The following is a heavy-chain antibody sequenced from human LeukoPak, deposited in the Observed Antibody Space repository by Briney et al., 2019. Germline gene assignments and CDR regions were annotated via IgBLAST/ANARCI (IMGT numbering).Heavy chain of an antibody. D-gene: IGHD2-2*02. V-gene: IGHV4-4*07. CDR1: GGSISSYY. J-gene: IGHJ3*02. Sequence: SETLSLTCTVSGGSISSYYWSWIRQPAGKGLEWIGRIYTSGSTNYNPSLKSRVTMSVDTSKNQFSLKLSSVTAADTAVYYCAREPPREIVVVPAAIGNAFDIWGQGTMATVSS. CDR2: IYTSGST. CDR3: AREPPREIVVVPAAIGNAFDI.